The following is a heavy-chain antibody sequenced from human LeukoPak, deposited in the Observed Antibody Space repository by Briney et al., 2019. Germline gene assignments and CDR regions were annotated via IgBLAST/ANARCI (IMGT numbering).Heavy chain of an antibody. J-gene: IGHJ5*02. Sequence: SETLSLTCAVYGGSFSGYYWSWIRQPPGKGLEWIGEINHSGSTNYNPSLKSRVTISVDTSKNQFSLKLSSVTAADTAVYYCARGRNSYSRSSYRGLWFDPWGQGTLVTVSS. D-gene: IGHD1-26*01. CDR2: INHSGST. CDR1: GGSFSGYY. CDR3: ARGRNSYSRSSYRGLWFDP. V-gene: IGHV4-34*01.